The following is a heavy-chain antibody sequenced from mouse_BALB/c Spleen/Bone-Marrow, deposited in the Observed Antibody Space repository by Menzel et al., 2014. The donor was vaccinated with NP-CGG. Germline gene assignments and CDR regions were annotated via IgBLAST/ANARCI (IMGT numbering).Heavy chain of an antibody. D-gene: IGHD3-1*01. Sequence: EVQLVESGGGVVKHGGSLRLSCATSGFTFTDYYMSWVRQPPGKALEWLGFIRNKANGYTTEYSASVKGRFTIARDNSQSSLYLQMNTLRAEDSATYYCARDRAARATGYYFDYWGQGTTLTVSS. CDR3: ARDRAARATGYYFDY. CDR1: GFTFTDYY. CDR2: IRNKANGYTT. J-gene: IGHJ2*01. V-gene: IGHV7-3*02.